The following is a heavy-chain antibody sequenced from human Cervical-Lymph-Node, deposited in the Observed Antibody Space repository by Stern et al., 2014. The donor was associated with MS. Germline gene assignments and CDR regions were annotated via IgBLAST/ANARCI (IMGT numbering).Heavy chain of an antibody. D-gene: IGHD2-21*02. J-gene: IGHJ2*01. Sequence: EMQLVESGGGLVQPGGSLRLSCAASGFTFSSYAMHWVRQAPGKGLEYVSVISSNGGSTYYANSVKGRFTISRDHSKNTLYLHMGSLRVEDMAVYYCARGVTYCGGDCYGWYFDLWGRGTLVTVSS. V-gene: IGHV3-64*01. CDR1: GFTFSSYA. CDR2: ISSNGGST. CDR3: ARGVTYCGGDCYGWYFDL.